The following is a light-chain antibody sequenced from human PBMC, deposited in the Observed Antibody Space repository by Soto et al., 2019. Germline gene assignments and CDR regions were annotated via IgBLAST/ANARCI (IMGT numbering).Light chain of an antibody. J-gene: IGLJ3*02. CDR3: SSYAGSNNVV. Sequence: QSALTQPPSASGSPGQSVTISCTGTSSDVGGYNYVSWYQQHPGKAPKFMIYEVSKRPSGVPDRFSGSKSGNTASLTVSGLQAEDEADYYCSSYAGSNNVVFGGGTNVTVL. CDR2: EVS. V-gene: IGLV2-8*01. CDR1: SSDVGGYNY.